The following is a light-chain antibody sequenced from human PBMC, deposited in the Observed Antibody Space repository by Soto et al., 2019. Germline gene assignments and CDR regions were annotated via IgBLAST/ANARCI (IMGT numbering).Light chain of an antibody. CDR1: QGISNY. CDR3: QKYNSAPLT. J-gene: IGKJ5*01. Sequence: IEMTQSPSSLSASVGGRVTITCRAGQGISNYLDWYQQKPGKVPKLLSYAASTLQSGVPSRISGSGSGTDFTLTISSLKHEDVATYYCQKYNSAPLTFGQGTRWRL. CDR2: AAS. V-gene: IGKV1-27*01.